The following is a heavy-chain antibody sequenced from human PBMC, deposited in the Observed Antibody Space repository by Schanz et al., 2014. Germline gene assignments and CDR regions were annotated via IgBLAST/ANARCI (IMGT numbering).Heavy chain of an antibody. Sequence: VQLVESGGGLIQPGGSLRLSCAASGFTFSAFGMHWVRQAPGKGLDWVAFIAYDGSRKYYGDSVRGRFTISRDNSKSSLYLQMNSLRDEDTAVYYCAATTILADWGQGTLVAVSS. J-gene: IGHJ4*02. CDR2: IAYDGSRK. CDR3: AATTILAD. V-gene: IGHV3-33*05. CDR1: GFTFSAFG. D-gene: IGHD3-3*01.